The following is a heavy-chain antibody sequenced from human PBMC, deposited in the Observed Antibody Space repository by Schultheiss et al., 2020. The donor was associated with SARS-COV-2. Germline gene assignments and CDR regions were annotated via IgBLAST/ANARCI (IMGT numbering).Heavy chain of an antibody. Sequence: GGSLRLSCAASGFPFSSYGMHWVRQAPGKGLEWVAVISYDGSNKYYADSVKGRFTISRDNSKNTLYLQMNSLRAEDTAVYYCAREGRGRRAVWLASDMWYWGQGTLVTVSS. CDR3: AREGRGRRAVWLASDMWY. V-gene: IGHV3-30*19. CDR1: GFPFSSYG. D-gene: IGHD6-19*01. CDR2: ISYDGSNK. J-gene: IGHJ4*02.